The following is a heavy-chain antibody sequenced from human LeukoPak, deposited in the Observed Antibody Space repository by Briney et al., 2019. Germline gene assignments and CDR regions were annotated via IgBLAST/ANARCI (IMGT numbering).Heavy chain of an antibody. CDR3: ARSPPYSKLRFDT. CDR1: GFSFSDYY. J-gene: IGHJ5*02. D-gene: IGHD6-13*01. CDR2: ISTDSSSA. V-gene: IGHV3-11*03. Sequence: GGCLRLSCAASGFSFSDYYMSWIRQAPGKGLEWISYISTDSSSADYAHSVTGRFTISRDNAKNSLYLQINSLRAEDTAVYYCARSPPYSKLRFDTWGQGTLVTVSS.